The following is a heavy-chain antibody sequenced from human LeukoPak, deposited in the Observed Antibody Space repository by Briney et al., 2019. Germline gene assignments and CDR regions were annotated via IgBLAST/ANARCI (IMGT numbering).Heavy chain of an antibody. CDR2: ISGSGGST. CDR3: ARASYSHRTSCPDY. CDR1: GFTFSSYA. D-gene: IGHD2-2*01. V-gene: IGHV3-23*01. J-gene: IGHJ4*02. Sequence: PGGSLRLSCAASGFTFSSYAMSWVRQAPGKGLEWVSAISGSGGSTYYADFVKGRFTISRDNSKNTLYLQMNSPRAEDTAVYYCARASYSHRTSCPDYWGQGTLVTVSS.